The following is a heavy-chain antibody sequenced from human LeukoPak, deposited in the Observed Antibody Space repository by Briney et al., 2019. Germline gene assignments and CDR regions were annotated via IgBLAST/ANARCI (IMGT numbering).Heavy chain of an antibody. D-gene: IGHD3-16*01. Sequence: SETLSLTCTVSGGSISSGSYYWSWIRQPAGKGLEWIGRIYTSGSTNYNPSLKSRVTISVDTSKNQFSLKLSSVTAADTAVYYCAREFYVRMITFGGVSSFDYWGQGTLVTVSS. CDR3: AREFYVRMITFGGVSSFDY. J-gene: IGHJ4*02. CDR2: IYTSGST. CDR1: GGSISSGSYY. V-gene: IGHV4-61*02.